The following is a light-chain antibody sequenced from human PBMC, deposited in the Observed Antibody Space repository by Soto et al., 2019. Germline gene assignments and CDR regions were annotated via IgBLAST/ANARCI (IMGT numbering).Light chain of an antibody. V-gene: IGLV2-18*02. CDR2: EVS. Sequence: QSVLTQPPSVSGSPGQSVTISCTGTSSDIGGYNRVSWYRQPPGTAPKLMIYEVSNRPSGVPDRFSGSKSGNTASLTISGLQAEDEADYYCSSYTSSSTYVVFGGGTKLTVL. CDR3: SSYTSSSTYVV. J-gene: IGLJ2*01. CDR1: SSDIGGYNR.